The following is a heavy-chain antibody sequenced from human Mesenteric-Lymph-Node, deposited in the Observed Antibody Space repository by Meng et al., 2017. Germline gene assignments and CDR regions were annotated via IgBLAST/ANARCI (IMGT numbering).Heavy chain of an antibody. CDR3: ARGSLED. V-gene: IGHV3-30*14. CDR1: GFTFSSYA. CDR2: ISYDGSNK. J-gene: IGHJ4*02. Sequence: GESLKISCAASGFTFSSYAMHWVRQAPGKGLEWVAVISYDGSNKYYADSVKGRFTISRDNSKNTLYLQMNSLRAEDTAVYYCARGSLEDWGQGTLVTVSS.